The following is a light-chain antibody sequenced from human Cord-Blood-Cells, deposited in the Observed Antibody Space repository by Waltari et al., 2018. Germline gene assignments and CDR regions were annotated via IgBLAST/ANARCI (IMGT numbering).Light chain of an antibody. V-gene: IGKV1-5*03. Sequence: DLQMNQSPSTLSPCVGDRVTIPCRASQSLSSWLAWYQQKPGKAPKLLIYKASSLERGVPSRFSGRGSGTEFTLTISSLQPDDFATYYCQQYNSYSTFGQGTKVEIK. CDR2: KAS. J-gene: IGKJ1*01. CDR3: QQYNSYST. CDR1: QSLSSW.